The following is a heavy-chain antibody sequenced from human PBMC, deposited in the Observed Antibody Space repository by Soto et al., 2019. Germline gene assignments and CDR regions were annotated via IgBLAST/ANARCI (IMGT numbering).Heavy chain of an antibody. CDR1: GGTFSSYT. D-gene: IGHD3-10*01. CDR3: ALGLWLGEFAAPSSYSGRDV. J-gene: IGHJ6*04. V-gene: IGHV1-69*02. CDR2: IIPILGIA. Sequence: QVQLVQSGAEVKKPGSSVKVSCKASGGTFSSYTISWVRQAPGQGLEWMGRIIPILGIANYAQKFQGRVTIPEKKPRGRASRELSSLRSEARAVFYWALGLWLGEFAAPSSYSGRDVGGKGPSVPASS.